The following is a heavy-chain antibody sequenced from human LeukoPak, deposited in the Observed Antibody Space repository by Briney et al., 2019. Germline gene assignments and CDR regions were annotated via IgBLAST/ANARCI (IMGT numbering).Heavy chain of an antibody. Sequence: SETLSLTCTVSGGSISSGDYYWSWIRQPPGKGLEWIGYMYYSGSTYYNPSLKSRVTMSVDTSKNQFSLKLSSVTAADTAVYYCARETKTYNYDSSGYFDYWGQGTLVTVSS. D-gene: IGHD3-22*01. V-gene: IGHV4-30-4*01. CDR1: GGSISSGDYY. CDR2: MYYSGST. J-gene: IGHJ4*02. CDR3: ARETKTYNYDSSGYFDY.